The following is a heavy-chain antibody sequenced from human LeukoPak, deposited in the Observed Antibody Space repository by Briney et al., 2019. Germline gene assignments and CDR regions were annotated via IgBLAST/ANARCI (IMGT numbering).Heavy chain of an antibody. V-gene: IGHV4-59*01. D-gene: IGHD3-10*01. Sequence: PSETLSLTCTVSGGSISSNYWSWIRHPPGEGMEWNGYISYSVVTAGITDYNPSLKSRVTISVDTSKNQVSLRLSAVSAADTAVYYCARRRGSGTQLWRFDGFDIWGQGTMVTVSS. CDR3: ARRRGSGTQLWRFDGFDI. CDR2: ISYSVVTAGIT. J-gene: IGHJ3*02. CDR1: GGSISSNY.